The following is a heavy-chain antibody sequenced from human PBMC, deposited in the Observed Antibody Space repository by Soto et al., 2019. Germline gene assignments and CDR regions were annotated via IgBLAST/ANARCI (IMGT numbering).Heavy chain of an antibody. D-gene: IGHD2-2*02. CDR1: GFTFSSYE. V-gene: IGHV3-48*03. Sequence: GGSLRLSCAASGFTFSSYEMNWVRQAPGKGLEWVSYISSSGSTIYYADSVKGRFTISRDNAKNSLYLQMNSLRAEDTAVYYCAGATGYSYYYGMDVWGQGTTVT. CDR2: ISSSGSTI. CDR3: AGATGYSYYYGMDV. J-gene: IGHJ6*02.